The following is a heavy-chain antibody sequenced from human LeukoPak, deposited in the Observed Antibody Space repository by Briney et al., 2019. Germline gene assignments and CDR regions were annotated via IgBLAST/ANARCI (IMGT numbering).Heavy chain of an antibody. CDR1: GXTVSSNY. V-gene: IGHV3-53*01. Sequence: QPGGSLRLSCAASGXTVSSNYMSWVRQAPGKGLEWVSVIYSGGSTYYADSVKGRFTISRDNSKNTLYLQMNSLRAEDTAVYYCARGLDYGDSGWFDPWGQGALVTVSS. CDR2: IYSGGST. D-gene: IGHD4-17*01. J-gene: IGHJ5*02. CDR3: ARGLDYGDSGWFDP.